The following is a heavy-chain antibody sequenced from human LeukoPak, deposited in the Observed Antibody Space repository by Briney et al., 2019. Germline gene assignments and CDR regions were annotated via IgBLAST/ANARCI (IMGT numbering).Heavy chain of an antibody. J-gene: IGHJ6*03. CDR1: GGSISSYY. D-gene: IGHD3-3*01. CDR2: IYCSGST. CDR3: ARRVFGVVQYYYYYYMDV. V-gene: IGHV4-59*08. Sequence: SETLSLTCTVSGGSISSYYWSWIRQPPGKGLEWIGYIYCSGSTNYNPSLKSRVTISVDTSKNQFSLKLSSVTAADTAVYYCARRVFGVVQYYYYYYMDVWGKGTTVTVSS.